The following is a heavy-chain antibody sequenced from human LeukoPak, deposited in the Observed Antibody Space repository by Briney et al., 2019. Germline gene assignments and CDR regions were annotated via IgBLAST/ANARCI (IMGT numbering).Heavy chain of an antibody. D-gene: IGHD3-22*01. CDR3: ARDHGLYYYDSSGAEGYFDY. Sequence: GGSLRLSCAASGFTFSSYAMHWVRQAPGKGLEWVANIKQDGSEKYYVDSVKGRFTISRDNAKNSLYLQMNSLRAEDTAVYYCARDHGLYYYDSSGAEGYFDYWGQGTLVTVSS. CDR1: GFTFSSYA. V-gene: IGHV3-7*01. CDR2: IKQDGSEK. J-gene: IGHJ4*02.